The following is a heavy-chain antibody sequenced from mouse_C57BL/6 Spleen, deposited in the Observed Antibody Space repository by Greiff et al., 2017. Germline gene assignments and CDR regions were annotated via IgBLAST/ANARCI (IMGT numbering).Heavy chain of an antibody. CDR1: GYTFTSYT. V-gene: IGHV1-4*01. D-gene: IGHD2-5*01. J-gene: IGHJ1*03. CDR3: ARGDSNYVLPYWYFDV. Sequence: VQLQQSGAELARPGASVKMSCKASGYTFTSYTMHWVKQRPGQGLEWIGYINPSSGYTKYNQKFKDKATLTVDKSSSTAYMQLSSLTSEDSAVYYCARGDSNYVLPYWYFDVWGTGTTVTVSS. CDR2: INPSSGYT.